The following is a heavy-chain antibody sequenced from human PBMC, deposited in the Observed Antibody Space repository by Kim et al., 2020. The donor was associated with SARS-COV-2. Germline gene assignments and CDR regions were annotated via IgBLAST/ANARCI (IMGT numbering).Heavy chain of an antibody. J-gene: IGHJ6*02. CDR3: AKDCSTFWYYYYGMDV. CDR1: GFTFSSYG. CDR2: ISYDGSNK. V-gene: IGHV3-30*18. D-gene: IGHD3-16*01. Sequence: GGSLRLSCAASGFTFSSYGMHWVRQAPGKGLEWVAVISYDGSNKYYADSVKGRFTISRDNSKNTLYLQMNSLRAEDTAVYYCAKDCSTFWYYYYGMDVWGQGTTVTVSS.